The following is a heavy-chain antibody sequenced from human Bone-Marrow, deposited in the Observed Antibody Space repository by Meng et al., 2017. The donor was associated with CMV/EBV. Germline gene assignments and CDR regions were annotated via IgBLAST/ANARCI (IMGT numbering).Heavy chain of an antibody. Sequence: SETLSLTCTVSGASISTSSYYWGWIHQPPGKGLEWIRSIYYSGSTYYNPSLKSRVTISVDTSKNHFSLKLSSVTAADTAVYYCAREPFLGTSGPFDIWGQGTMVTCSS. CDR3: AREPFLGTSGPFDI. J-gene: IGHJ3*02. D-gene: IGHD1-14*01. CDR1: GASISTSSYY. V-gene: IGHV4-39*07. CDR2: IYYSGST.